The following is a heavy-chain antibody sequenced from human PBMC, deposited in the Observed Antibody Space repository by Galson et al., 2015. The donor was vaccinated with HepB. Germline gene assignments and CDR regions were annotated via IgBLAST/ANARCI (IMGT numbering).Heavy chain of an antibody. D-gene: IGHD3-10*01. CDR1: GYTFTSYA. Sequence: SLKVSCKASGYTFTSYAMHWVRQAPGQRLEWMGWINAGNGNTKYSQKFQGRVTITRDTSASTAYMELSSLRAEDTAAYYCARGTTMVRGVMIDYWGQGTLVTVSS. CDR3: ARGTTMVRGVMIDY. CDR2: INAGNGNT. J-gene: IGHJ4*02. V-gene: IGHV1-3*01.